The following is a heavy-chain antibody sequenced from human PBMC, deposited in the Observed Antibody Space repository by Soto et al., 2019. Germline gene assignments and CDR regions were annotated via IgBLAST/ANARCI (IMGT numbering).Heavy chain of an antibody. CDR2: INPSGSNT. Sequence: SGGSLRLSCTASGLTFNSHTMSWVRQAPGTGLEWVSTINPSGSNTHYADSVKGRFTISRDNSRNTLDLQMSSLRAADTALYYCVSWVSSHFDYWGQGTPVTVSS. V-gene: IGHV3-23*05. D-gene: IGHD3-16*01. CDR1: GLTFNSHT. CDR3: VSWVSSHFDY. J-gene: IGHJ4*02.